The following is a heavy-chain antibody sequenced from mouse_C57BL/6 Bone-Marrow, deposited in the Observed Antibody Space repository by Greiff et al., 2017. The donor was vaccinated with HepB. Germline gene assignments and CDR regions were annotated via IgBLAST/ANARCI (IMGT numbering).Heavy chain of an antibody. CDR2: IYPGDGDT. CDR1: GYAFSSSW. CDR3: ARVKRYFDV. Sequence: QVQLQQSGPELVKPGASVKISCKASGYAFSSSWMNWVKQRPGKGLEWIGRIYPGDGDTNYNGKFKGKATLTADKSSSTAYMQLISLTSEDSAVYFCARVKRYFDVWGTGTTVTVSS. J-gene: IGHJ1*03. V-gene: IGHV1-82*01. D-gene: IGHD2-2*01.